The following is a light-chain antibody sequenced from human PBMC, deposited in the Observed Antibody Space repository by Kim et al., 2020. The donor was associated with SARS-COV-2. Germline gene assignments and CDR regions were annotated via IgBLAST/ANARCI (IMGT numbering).Light chain of an antibody. CDR2: AAS. V-gene: IGKV1-39*01. CDR1: QNINSH. J-gene: IGKJ3*01. Sequence: RKKAPDSLSASVGDRVTITCRTSQNINSHLNWYHQKPGRAPKLLIYAASTLQGGVPSRFSGSGSETDFTLTISSLQPEDFATYFFQQTYISPFTFGPGTKVGIK. CDR3: QQTYISPFT.